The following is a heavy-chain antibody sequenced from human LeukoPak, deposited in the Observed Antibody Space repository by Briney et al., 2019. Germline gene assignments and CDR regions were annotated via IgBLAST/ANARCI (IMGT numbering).Heavy chain of an antibody. CDR1: GSRFTSYW. CDR2: IYPGDSDT. J-gene: IGHJ5*02. Sequence: GESLKISCKGSGSRFTSYWIGWVRQMPGKGLEWMGIIYPGDSDTRYSPSFQGQVTISADKSISTAYLQWSSLKASDTPMYYCARLQYYYDSSGYYYWFDPWGQGTLVTVSS. D-gene: IGHD3-22*01. V-gene: IGHV5-51*01. CDR3: ARLQYYYDSSGYYYWFDP.